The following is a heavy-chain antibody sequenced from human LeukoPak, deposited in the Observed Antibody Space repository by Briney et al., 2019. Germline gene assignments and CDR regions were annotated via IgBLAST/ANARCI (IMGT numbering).Heavy chain of an antibody. CDR2: ISSSGSTI. CDR1: GFIFSSYE. D-gene: IGHD6-19*01. J-gene: IGHJ4*02. V-gene: IGHV3-48*03. CDR3: ARERGSVYSSGTDY. Sequence: PGGSLRLSCAASGFIFSSYEMNWVRQAPGKGLEWVSYISSSGSTIYYADSVKGRFTMSRDNAKNSLSLQMNSLRAEDTAVYYCARERGSVYSSGTDYWGQGTLVTVSS.